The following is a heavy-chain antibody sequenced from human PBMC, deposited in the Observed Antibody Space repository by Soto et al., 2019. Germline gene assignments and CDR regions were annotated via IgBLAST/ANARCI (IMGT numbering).Heavy chain of an antibody. J-gene: IGHJ1*01. D-gene: IGHD6-6*01. V-gene: IGHV4-39*01. CDR3: ARLFSSSASPDFQH. Sequence: PSETLSLTCTVSGGSISSSIYYWGWIRQPPGKGLEWIGSIYYSGSTYYNPSLKSRVTISVDTSKNQFSLKLSSVTAADTAVYYCARLFSSSASPDFQHWGQGTLVTVSS. CDR2: IYYSGST. CDR1: GGSISSSIYY.